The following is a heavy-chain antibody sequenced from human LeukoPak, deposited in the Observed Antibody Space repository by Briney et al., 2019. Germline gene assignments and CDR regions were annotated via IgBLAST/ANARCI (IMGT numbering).Heavy chain of an antibody. CDR2: ISGRGRTI. Sequence: PGGSLRLSCAASGLGFSGHAMVWVRQAPGKGLEWVSYISGRGRTIYYADSVKGRFTISRDNAKNSVYLQMNSLRPEDTAVYYCAREGQQLVRDAFDIWGQGSMVTVSS. D-gene: IGHD6-13*01. CDR1: GLGFSGHA. CDR3: AREGQQLVRDAFDI. J-gene: IGHJ3*02. V-gene: IGHV3-48*03.